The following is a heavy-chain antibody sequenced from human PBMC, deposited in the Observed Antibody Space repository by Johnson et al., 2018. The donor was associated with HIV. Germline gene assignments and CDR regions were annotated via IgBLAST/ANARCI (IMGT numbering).Heavy chain of an antibody. CDR3: ARLPSGYNRDTFNI. D-gene: IGHD5-18*01. Sequence: EVQLVESGGGLVQPGGSLRLSCAVSGFTVSTSYMTWVRQAPGKGLDWVSVIYSGGSTYYADSVKGRFTISRDNSKNTLYLQMNSLRAEDTATYYCARLPSGYNRDTFNIWGQGTMVTVSS. V-gene: IGHV3-66*02. CDR1: GFTVSTSY. CDR2: IYSGGST. J-gene: IGHJ3*02.